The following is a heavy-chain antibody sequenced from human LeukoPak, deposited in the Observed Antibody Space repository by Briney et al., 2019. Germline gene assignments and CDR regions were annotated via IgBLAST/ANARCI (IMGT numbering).Heavy chain of an antibody. CDR3: ARDTYYYGSGSSGGFDF. J-gene: IGHJ4*02. D-gene: IGHD3-10*01. Sequence: GGSLRLSCAASGCTFDDYGMSWVRQAPGKGLEWVSGINWNGGTTGYADSVKGRFTISRDNAKNSLYVQMNSLRAEDTALYYCARDTYYYGSGSSGGFDFWGQGTLVTVSS. CDR2: INWNGGTT. V-gene: IGHV3-20*04. CDR1: GCTFDDYG.